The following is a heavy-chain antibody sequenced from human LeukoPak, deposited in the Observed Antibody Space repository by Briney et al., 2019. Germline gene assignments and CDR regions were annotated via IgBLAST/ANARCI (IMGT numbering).Heavy chain of an antibody. CDR3: ARVPNSSSWYFYFDY. CDR1: GYTFTSYG. D-gene: IGHD6-13*01. J-gene: IGHJ4*02. CDR2: ISAYNGNT. Sequence: GASVKVSCKASGYTFTSYGISWVRQAPGQGLEWMGWISAYNGNTNCAQKLQGRVTMTTDTSTSTAYMELRSLRSDDTAVYYCARVPNSSSWYFYFDYWGQGTLVTVSS. V-gene: IGHV1-18*01.